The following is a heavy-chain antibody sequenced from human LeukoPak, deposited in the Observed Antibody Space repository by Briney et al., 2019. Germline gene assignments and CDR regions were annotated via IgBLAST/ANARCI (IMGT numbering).Heavy chain of an antibody. CDR3: AREDDRIAASGPFFEY. D-gene: IGHD6-13*01. J-gene: IGHJ4*02. V-gene: IGHV4-31*03. CDR1: GGSISSGGYY. Sequence: PSETLSPTCTVSGGSISSGGYYWSWIRQHPGKGLEWIGYIYYTGSTYYNPSPKSRVTISVDTSKNQFSLKLTSVTAADTAVYYCAREDDRIAASGPFFEYWGQGALVTVSS. CDR2: IYYTGST.